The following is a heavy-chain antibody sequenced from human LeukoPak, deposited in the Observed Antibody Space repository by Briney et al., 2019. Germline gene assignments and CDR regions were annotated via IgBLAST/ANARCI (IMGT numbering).Heavy chain of an antibody. V-gene: IGHV3-48*01. J-gene: IGHJ4*02. CDR3: ARSRYVWGSYPDY. Sequence: GGSLRLSCAASGFIFSSYSMSWIRQAPGKGLEWVSYISSSGSTIYYADSVKGRFTISRDNSKNTLYLQMNSLRAEDTAVYYCARSRYVWGSYPDYWGQGTLDTVSS. CDR1: GFIFSSYS. D-gene: IGHD3-16*01. CDR2: ISSSGSTI.